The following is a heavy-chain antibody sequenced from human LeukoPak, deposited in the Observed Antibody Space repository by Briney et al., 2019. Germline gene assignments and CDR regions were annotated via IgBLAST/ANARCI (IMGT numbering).Heavy chain of an antibody. Sequence: GGSLRLSCAASGFTFDDYAMHWVRQAPGKGLEWVSLISWDGGSTYYADSVKGRFTISRDNSKNSLYLQMNSLRAEDTALYYCAKDIAHSGYDALDYWGQGTLVTVSS. D-gene: IGHD5-12*01. CDR3: AKDIAHSGYDALDY. V-gene: IGHV3-43D*03. J-gene: IGHJ4*02. CDR1: GFTFDDYA. CDR2: ISWDGGST.